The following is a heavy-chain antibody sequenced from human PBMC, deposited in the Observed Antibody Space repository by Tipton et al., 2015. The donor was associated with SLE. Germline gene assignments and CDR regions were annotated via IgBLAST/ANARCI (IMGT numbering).Heavy chain of an antibody. D-gene: IGHD1-14*01. J-gene: IGHJ5*02. V-gene: IGHV4-39*01. CDR2: IYHTGTT. CDR3: ALQPTGFPNWFDP. Sequence: TLSLTCTVSGGSIISSAYNWGWIRQPRGKGLGWIGNIYHTGTTYYNPSLQSRVTISVDTSKNQFSLKLTSVTAADAAIYYCALQPTGFPNWFDPWGQGTLVTVSS. CDR1: GGSIISSAYN.